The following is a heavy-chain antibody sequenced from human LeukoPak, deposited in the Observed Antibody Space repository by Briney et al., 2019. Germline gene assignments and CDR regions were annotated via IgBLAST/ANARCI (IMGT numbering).Heavy chain of an antibody. CDR3: ARERPYYDILTGYYGLYFDY. V-gene: IGHV3-53*01. Sequence: GGSLRLSCAASGFTVSSNYMSWVRQAPGKGLEWVSVIYIGGSTYYADSVKGRFTISRDNSKNTLYLQMNSLRAEDTAVYYCARERPYYDILTGYYGLYFDYWGQGTLVTVSS. CDR1: GFTVSSNY. CDR2: IYIGGST. D-gene: IGHD3-9*01. J-gene: IGHJ4*02.